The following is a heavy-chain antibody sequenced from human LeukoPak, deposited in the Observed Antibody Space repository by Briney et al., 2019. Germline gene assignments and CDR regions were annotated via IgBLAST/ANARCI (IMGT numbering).Heavy chain of an antibody. CDR1: GYTFTGYY. V-gene: IGHV1-69*06. D-gene: IGHD2-15*01. Sequence: GASVKVSCKTSGYTFTGYYMHWVRQAPGQGLEWMGWINPIFGTANYAQKFQGRVTITADKSTSTAYMELSSLRSEDTAVYYCARGYCSGGRCYRFDYWGQGTLVTVSS. J-gene: IGHJ4*02. CDR3: ARGYCSGGRCYRFDY. CDR2: INPIFGTA.